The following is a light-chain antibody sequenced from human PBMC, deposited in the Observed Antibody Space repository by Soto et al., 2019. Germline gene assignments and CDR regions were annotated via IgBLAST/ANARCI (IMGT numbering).Light chain of an antibody. CDR1: QSVSSN. CDR3: QQYGSADII. Sequence: ELVMTQSPATLSVSPGERATLSCRASQSVSSNLAWYQQKPGQAPRLLIYGASTRATGIPDRFSGSVSGTDFTLTITRLEPEECAVFYCQQYGSADIIFGQGTRLEIK. CDR2: GAS. J-gene: IGKJ5*01. V-gene: IGKV3D-15*01.